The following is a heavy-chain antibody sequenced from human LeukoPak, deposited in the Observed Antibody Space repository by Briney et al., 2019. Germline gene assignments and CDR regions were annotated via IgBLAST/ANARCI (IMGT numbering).Heavy chain of an antibody. CDR2: IYYSGST. V-gene: IGHV4-61*01. CDR3: ARVNYDSSGYYSYYFDY. Sequence: SETLSLTCTVSGGSVSSGSYYWSWIRQPPGKGLEWIGYIYYSGSTNYNPSLKSRVTISVDTSKNQFSLKLSSVTAADTAVYYCARVNYDSSGYYSYYFDYWGQGTLATVSS. J-gene: IGHJ4*02. D-gene: IGHD3-22*01. CDR1: GGSVSSGSYY.